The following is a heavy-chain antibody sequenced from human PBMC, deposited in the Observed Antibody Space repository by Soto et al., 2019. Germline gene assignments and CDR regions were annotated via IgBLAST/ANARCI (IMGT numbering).Heavy chain of an antibody. CDR1: GYTFTSYG. CDR3: ARDSPVLGVSYYYGMDV. Sequence: QVQLVQSGAEVKKPGASVKVSCKASGYTFTSYGISWVRQAPGQGLEWMGWISAYNGNTNYAQKLQGRVTMTTDTSTSTAYMELRSLRSDDTAVYYCARDSPVLGVSYYYGMDVWGQGTTVTVSS. D-gene: IGHD3-10*01. CDR2: ISAYNGNT. V-gene: IGHV1-18*01. J-gene: IGHJ6*02.